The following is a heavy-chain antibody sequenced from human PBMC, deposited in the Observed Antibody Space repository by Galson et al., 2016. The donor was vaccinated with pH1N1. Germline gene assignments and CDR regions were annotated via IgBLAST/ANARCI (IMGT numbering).Heavy chain of an antibody. J-gene: IGHJ4*02. Sequence: SLRLSCAASGFTFSVFAMHWVRQAPGEGLEWVAVISSSGDNRFYADSVKGRFTISRDSSKNTLYLQMNNLRPEDTAFYHCARVRSSGYNYAQQFVDWGQGTLVTVSS. CDR2: ISSSGDNR. CDR3: ARVRSSGYNYAQQFVD. CDR1: GFTFSVFA. V-gene: IGHV3-30-3*01. D-gene: IGHD5-18*01.